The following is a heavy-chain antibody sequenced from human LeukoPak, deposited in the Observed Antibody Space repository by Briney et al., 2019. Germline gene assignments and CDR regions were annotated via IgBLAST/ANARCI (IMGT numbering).Heavy chain of an antibody. CDR2: INSDGSST. J-gene: IGHJ6*03. V-gene: IGHV3-74*01. CDR3: AKGYGWEASYYYYYMDV. D-gene: IGHD1-26*01. CDR1: GFTFSSYW. Sequence: GGSLRLSCAASGFTFSSYWMHWVRQAPGKGLVWVSRINSDGSSTSYADSVKGRFTISRDNAKNSLFLQMNSLRAEDTAVYYCAKGYGWEASYYYYYMDVWGKGTTVTISS.